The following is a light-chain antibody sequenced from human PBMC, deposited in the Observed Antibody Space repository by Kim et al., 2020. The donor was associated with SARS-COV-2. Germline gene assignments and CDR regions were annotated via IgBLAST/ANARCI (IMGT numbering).Light chain of an antibody. J-gene: IGLJ3*02. Sequence: PRQPALLAWSGDKFGDKYSSGKQRKPGQSPVLVIYQDRKRPPGIPERFSGSNSGNTATLTISGTQAMDEADYYCQAWDSSTAVFGGGTQLTVL. CDR1: KFGDKY. V-gene: IGLV3-1*01. CDR3: QAWDSSTAV. CDR2: QDR.